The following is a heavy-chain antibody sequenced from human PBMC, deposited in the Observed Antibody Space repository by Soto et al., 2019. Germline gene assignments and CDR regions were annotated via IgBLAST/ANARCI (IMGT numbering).Heavy chain of an antibody. Sequence: SETLSLTCNVSGGSINSYHWSWIRQPAGKGLEWIGRISSGGSAIYNPSLKSRVTISVDTSKNQFSLRLTSVTAADTAVYFCARDAYPNWFDFWGQGTLVTVSS. CDR3: ARDAYPNWFDF. V-gene: IGHV4-4*07. CDR1: GGSINSYH. J-gene: IGHJ5*01. D-gene: IGHD2-8*01. CDR2: ISSGGSA.